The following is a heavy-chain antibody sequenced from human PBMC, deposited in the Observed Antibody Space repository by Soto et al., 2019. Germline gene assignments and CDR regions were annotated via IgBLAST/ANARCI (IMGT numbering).Heavy chain of an antibody. CDR3: AKDRGYCISTSCHDYYYYGMDV. CDR1: GFTFCSYA. CDR2: ISGSGGST. Sequence: PGGSLRLSCAASGFTFCSYALSWVRQAPGKGLEWVSAISGSGGSTYYADSVKGRFTISRDNSKNTLYLQMNSLRAEDTAVYYCAKDRGYCISTSCHDYYYYGMDVWGQGTTVTVSS. J-gene: IGHJ6*02. D-gene: IGHD2-2*01. V-gene: IGHV3-23*01.